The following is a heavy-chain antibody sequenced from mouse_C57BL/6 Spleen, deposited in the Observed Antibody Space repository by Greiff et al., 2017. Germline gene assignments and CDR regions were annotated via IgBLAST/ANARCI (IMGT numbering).Heavy chain of an antibody. J-gene: IGHJ3*01. V-gene: IGHV5-17*01. CDR1: GFTFSDYG. Sequence: VQLKESGGGLVKPGGSLKLSCAASGFTFSDYGMHWVRQAPEKGLEWVAYISSGSSTIYYADTVKGRFTISRDNAKNTLFLQMTSLRSEDTAMYYCARDITGTYWGQGTLVTVSA. D-gene: IGHD1-1*01. CDR3: ARDITGTY. CDR2: ISSGSSTI.